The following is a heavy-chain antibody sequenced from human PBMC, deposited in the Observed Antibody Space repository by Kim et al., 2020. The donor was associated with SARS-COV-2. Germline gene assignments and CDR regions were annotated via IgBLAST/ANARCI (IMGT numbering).Heavy chain of an antibody. CDR1: GFTFSSYA. D-gene: IGHD2-2*01. V-gene: IGHV3-23*01. CDR2: ISGSGGST. CDR3: AKGSQDIVVVPAAKMPYYYYGMDV. Sequence: GGSLRLSCAASGFTFSSYAMSWVRQAPGKGLEWVSAISGSGGSTYYADSVKGRFTISRDNSKNTLYLQMNSLRAEDTAVYYCAKGSQDIVVVPAAKMPYYYYGMDVWGQGTTVTVSS. J-gene: IGHJ6*02.